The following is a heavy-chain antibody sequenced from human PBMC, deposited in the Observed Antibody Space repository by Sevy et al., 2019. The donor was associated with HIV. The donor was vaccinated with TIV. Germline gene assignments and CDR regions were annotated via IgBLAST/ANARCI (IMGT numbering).Heavy chain of an antibody. Sequence: ASVKVSCKASGYTFTGYYMHWVRQAPGQGLEWMGRINPNSGGTNYAQKFQGRVTMTRDTSISTAYMELSRLRSDDTAVYYCARDTSSGDYDFWSGPPGAPGCWGQGTLVTVSS. J-gene: IGHJ4*02. D-gene: IGHD3-3*01. V-gene: IGHV1-2*06. CDR2: INPNSGGT. CDR1: GYTFTGYY. CDR3: ARDTSSGDYDFWSGPPGAPGC.